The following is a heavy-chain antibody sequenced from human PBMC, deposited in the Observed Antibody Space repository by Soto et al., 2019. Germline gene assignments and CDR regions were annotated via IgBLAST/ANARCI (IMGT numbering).Heavy chain of an antibody. Sequence: EVQLLESGGGLIQPGGSLRLSCAASGFMFSSYAMCWVRQAPGKGLEWVSSISASGGTANLADSVEGRCTISRDNSKSTLYMQMNSLRAEDTAVYYCAKLTYPSNSTGYYYERVSGWIDSWGQGTLVTVSS. CDR3: AKLTYPSNSTGYYYERVSGWIDS. J-gene: IGHJ5*01. CDR1: GFMFSSYA. CDR2: ISASGGTA. V-gene: IGHV3-23*01. D-gene: IGHD3-22*01.